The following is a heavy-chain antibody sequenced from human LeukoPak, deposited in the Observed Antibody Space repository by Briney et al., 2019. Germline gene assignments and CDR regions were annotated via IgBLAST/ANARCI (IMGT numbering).Heavy chain of an antibody. V-gene: IGHV1-69*13. CDR3: ARDRGYSYAKKSSEYYYMDV. Sequence: SVKVSCKASGGTFNSYTISWVRQAPGQGLEWMGGIIPNFGTTTYAQKLQGRVRITADESTSTAYMELSSLRSEDTAVYYCARDRGYSYAKKSSEYYYMDVWGKGTTVTMSS. CDR2: IIPNFGTT. CDR1: GGTFNSYT. D-gene: IGHD5-18*01. J-gene: IGHJ6*03.